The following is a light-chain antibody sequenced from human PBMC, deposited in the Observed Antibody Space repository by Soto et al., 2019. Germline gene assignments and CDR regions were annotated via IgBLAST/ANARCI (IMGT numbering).Light chain of an antibody. CDR3: KKHTNRLLGT. J-gene: IGKJ1*01. CDR1: QSIRTD. CDR2: DAS. V-gene: IGKV3D-15*01. Sequence: DIVMTQSPATLSVSPGERATLSCRASQSIRTDLAWYQQKSGQGPRLLIYDASTRATGIPARFSGSGSGTEFTHTISGLKSGKCVVYYCKKHTNRLLGTFGQGTKVDIK.